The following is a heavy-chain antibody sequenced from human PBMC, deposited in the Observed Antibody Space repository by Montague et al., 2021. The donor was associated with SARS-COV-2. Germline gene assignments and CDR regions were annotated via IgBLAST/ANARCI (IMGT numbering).Heavy chain of an antibody. Sequence: TLSLTSTLSGGSLSSGGYYWSWIRQLPGKGLEWLGYFYYSGSTYYNPSLKSRVFISADMSKNQFFLNLTSVTAADAAVYYCARDLGRTGYYYGLDVWGQGTTVTVSS. V-gene: IGHV4-31*03. J-gene: IGHJ6*02. CDR3: ARDLGRTGYYYGLDV. D-gene: IGHD3/OR15-3a*01. CDR2: FYYSGST. CDR1: GGSLSSGGYY.